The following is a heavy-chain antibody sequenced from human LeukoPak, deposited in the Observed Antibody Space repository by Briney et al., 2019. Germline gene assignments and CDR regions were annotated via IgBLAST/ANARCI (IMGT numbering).Heavy chain of an antibody. CDR2: INSDGSST. CDR1: GFTFSSYW. D-gene: IGHD1-26*01. CDR3: ARVGRELTIDY. V-gene: IGHV3-74*01. Sequence: PGGSLRLSCAASGFTFSSYWMHWVRQAPGKGLVWVSRINSDGSSTSYADSVKGRFTISRDNAKNTLCLQMNSPRAEDTAVYYCARVGRELTIDYWGQGTLVTVSS. J-gene: IGHJ4*02.